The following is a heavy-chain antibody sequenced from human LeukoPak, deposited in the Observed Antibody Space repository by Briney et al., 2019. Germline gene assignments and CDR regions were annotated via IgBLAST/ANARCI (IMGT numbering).Heavy chain of an antibody. CDR1: GYAFTRYG. CDR3: SREGPTGEFLGDY. V-gene: IGHV1-18*01. J-gene: IGHJ4*02. Sequence: GASVKVSCKASGYAFTRYGISWVRQAPGQGLEWMGWISAYNGNTNYAQKFQSRVTLTTDTSTSTVYMELRSLRSDDTAVYYCSREGPTGEFLGDYWGQGTLVTVSS. D-gene: IGHD1-1*01. CDR2: ISAYNGNT.